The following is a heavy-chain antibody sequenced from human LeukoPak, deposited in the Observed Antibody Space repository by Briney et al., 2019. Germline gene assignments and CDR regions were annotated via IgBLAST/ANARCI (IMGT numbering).Heavy chain of an antibody. V-gene: IGHV3-23*01. CDR3: AKDRVAMIGYYFDY. Sequence: GGSLRLSCVASGLTFSSYAMSWVRQAPGKGLEWVSAISGSGGSTYYADSVKGRFTISRDNSKNTLYLQMNSLRAEDTAVYYCAKDRVAMIGYYFDYWGQGTLVTVSS. J-gene: IGHJ4*02. CDR2: ISGSGGST. D-gene: IGHD2-2*01. CDR1: GLTFSSYA.